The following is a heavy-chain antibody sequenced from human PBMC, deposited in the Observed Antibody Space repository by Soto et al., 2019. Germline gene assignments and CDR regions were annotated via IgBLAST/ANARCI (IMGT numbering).Heavy chain of an antibody. CDR1: GFKFDDYA. Sequence: EVQLVESGGGLVQPGRSLRLSCAASGFKFDDYAMHWVRQAPGKGLEWVAGISWNSGGIVYADSVKGRFTISRDNAKRSLSLQMNSLRAEDTAFYFCAKDYIAVAGFKGMDVWGQGTTVTVSS. D-gene: IGHD6-19*01. V-gene: IGHV3-9*01. J-gene: IGHJ6*02. CDR3: AKDYIAVAGFKGMDV. CDR2: ISWNSGGI.